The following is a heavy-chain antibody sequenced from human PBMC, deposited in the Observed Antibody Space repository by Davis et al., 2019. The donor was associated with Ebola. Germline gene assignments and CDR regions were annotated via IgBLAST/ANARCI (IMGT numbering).Heavy chain of an antibody. CDR2: IYYSGST. J-gene: IGHJ4*02. CDR1: GGSISSSSYY. CDR3: ARLRMTTVTRKYYFDY. Sequence: MPGGSLRLSCTVSGGSISSSSYYWGLIRQPPGKGLEWIGSIYYSGSTYYNPSLKSRVTISVDTSKNQFSLKLSSVTAADTAVYYCARLRMTTVTRKYYFDYWGQGTLVTVSS. D-gene: IGHD4-17*01. V-gene: IGHV4-39*01.